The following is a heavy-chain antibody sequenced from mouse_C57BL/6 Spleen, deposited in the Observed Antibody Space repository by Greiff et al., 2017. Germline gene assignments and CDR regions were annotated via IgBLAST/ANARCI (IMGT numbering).Heavy chain of an antibody. D-gene: IGHD2-10*02. Sequence: VQLQQSGAELVKPGASVTLSCKASGYTFTDYEMHWVKQTPVHGLEWIGAIDPETGGTDYNEKFKGKAILTTDKSSNTAYMQLRSLTSEDSAIYYCTRAGYGRSLDYWGQGTSVTV. CDR1: GYTFTDYE. V-gene: IGHV1-15*01. CDR2: IDPETGGT. J-gene: IGHJ4*01. CDR3: TRAGYGRSLDY.